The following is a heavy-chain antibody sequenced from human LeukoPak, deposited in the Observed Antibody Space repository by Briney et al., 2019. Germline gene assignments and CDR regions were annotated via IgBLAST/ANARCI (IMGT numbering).Heavy chain of an antibody. D-gene: IGHD2-15*01. CDR3: ARLVVAATPFDY. J-gene: IGHJ4*02. CDR2: IYHSGST. Sequence: GSLRLSCAASGFTVSSNYMSWVRQPPGKGLEWIGSIYHSGSTYYNPSLKSRVTISADTSKNQFSLKLSSVTAADTAVYYCARLVVAATPFDYWGQGTLVTVSS. V-gene: IGHV4-38-2*01. CDR1: GFTVSSNY.